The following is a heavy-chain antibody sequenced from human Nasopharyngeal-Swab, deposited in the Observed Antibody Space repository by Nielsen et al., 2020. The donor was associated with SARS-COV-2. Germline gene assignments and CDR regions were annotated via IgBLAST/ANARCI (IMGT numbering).Heavy chain of an antibody. CDR1: GFTFSSYS. D-gene: IGHD1-26*01. CDR2: ISSSSNII. J-gene: IGHJ3*02. V-gene: IGHV3-48*01. Sequence: GESLKISCATSGFTFSSYSVNWVRQAPGKGLEWVSYISSSSNIIYYADSVKGRFTISRDNSKNTLYLQMNSLRAEDTAVYYCARDDDSGSYSDAFDIWGQGTMVTVSS. CDR3: ARDDDSGSYSDAFDI.